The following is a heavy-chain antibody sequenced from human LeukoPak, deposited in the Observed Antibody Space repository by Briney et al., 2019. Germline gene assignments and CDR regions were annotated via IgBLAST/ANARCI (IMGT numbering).Heavy chain of an antibody. CDR2: IYTSGST. D-gene: IGHD6-13*01. Sequence: SETLSLTCTVSGGSISSYYWSWIRQPAGKGLEWIGRIYTSGSTNYNPSLESRVTMSVDTSKNQFSLKLSSVTAADTAVYYCAGTAAWYPQYYFDYWGQGTLVTVYS. CDR3: AGTAAWYPQYYFDY. V-gene: IGHV4-4*07. J-gene: IGHJ4*02. CDR1: GGSISSYY.